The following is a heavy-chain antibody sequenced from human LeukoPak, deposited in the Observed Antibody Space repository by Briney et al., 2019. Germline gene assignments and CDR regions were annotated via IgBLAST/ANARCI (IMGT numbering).Heavy chain of an antibody. J-gene: IGHJ4*02. CDR3: ARVAYDSSGYLGKKYYFDY. Sequence: GGSLRLSCVASGFTFSSYSMNWVRQAPGKGLEWVSSITRSSYIYYADSVKGRFTISRDNAKNSLYLQMNSLRAEDTALYYCARVAYDSSGYLGKKYYFDYWGQGTLVTVSS. D-gene: IGHD3-22*01. V-gene: IGHV3-21*04. CDR2: ITRSSYI. CDR1: GFTFSSYS.